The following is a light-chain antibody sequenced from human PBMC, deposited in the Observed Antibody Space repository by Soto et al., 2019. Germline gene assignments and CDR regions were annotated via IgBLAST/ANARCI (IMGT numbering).Light chain of an antibody. Sequence: DIQMTQSPSSLSASVGDRVTITCRASQGISSYLAWYQQKPGKVPKVLIYAASTLQSGVPSRFSGSGSGTEFTRTISNLQPEDVATYYCQKYYTAPETFGQGTKVEIK. CDR3: QKYYTAPET. J-gene: IGKJ1*01. CDR2: AAS. CDR1: QGISSY. V-gene: IGKV1-27*01.